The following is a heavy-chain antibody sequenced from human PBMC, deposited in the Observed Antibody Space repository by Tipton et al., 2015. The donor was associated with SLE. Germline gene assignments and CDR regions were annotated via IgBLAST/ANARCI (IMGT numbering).Heavy chain of an antibody. V-gene: IGHV3-30*02. CDR1: GFTFSSYG. D-gene: IGHD3-3*01. CDR3: AGSRFLKWLCYIDY. Sequence: GSLRLSCAASGFTFSSYGMHWVRQAPGKGLEWVAFIRYDGSNKYYADSVKGRFTISRDNSKNTLYLQMNSLRAEDTAVYFCAGSRFLKWLCYIDYWGQGTQVTVSS. J-gene: IGHJ4*02. CDR2: IRYDGSNK.